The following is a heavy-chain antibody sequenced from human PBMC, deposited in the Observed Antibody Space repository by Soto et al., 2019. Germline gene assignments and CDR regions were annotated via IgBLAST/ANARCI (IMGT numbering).Heavy chain of an antibody. Sequence: QVQLVQSGAEVKKPGASVKDSCKASGYSFTGYFMHWVRQVPGQGLEWMGWIYPHSGGTNYAQKFQGRVTMTWDTSISTAYMDVSVLTSDDTAVYYCARRGTGDAFDIWGQGTMVTVSS. CDR1: GYSFTGYF. J-gene: IGHJ3*02. D-gene: IGHD2-8*02. CDR3: ARRGTGDAFDI. V-gene: IGHV1-2*02. CDR2: IYPHSGGT.